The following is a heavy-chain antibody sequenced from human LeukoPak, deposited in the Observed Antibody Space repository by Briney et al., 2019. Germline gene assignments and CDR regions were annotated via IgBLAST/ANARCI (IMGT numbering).Heavy chain of an antibody. CDR2: MNPNSGNT. CDR3: ARAPEYSSVWYWGDY. CDR1: GYTFTSYD. Sequence: ASVKVSCKASGYTFTSYDINWVRQATAQGLEWMGWMNPNSGNTGYAQKFQGRVTMIRNTSISTAYLELSSLRSEDTAVYYCARAPEYSSVWYWGDYWDQRTLVTVSS. J-gene: IGHJ4*02. D-gene: IGHD6-19*01. V-gene: IGHV1-8*01.